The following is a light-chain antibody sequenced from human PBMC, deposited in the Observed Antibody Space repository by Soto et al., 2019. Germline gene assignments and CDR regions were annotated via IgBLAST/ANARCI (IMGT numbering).Light chain of an antibody. CDR1: SSNIGAGFD. V-gene: IGLV1-40*01. Sequence: QSVLTQPPSVSGAPGQRVTISCTGSSSNIGAGFDVHWYQQLPGTAPKLLIYGITNRPSGVPDRFSGSKSATSASLAITGLQPEDEADYYCSSYTRNTALVFGPGTKVTVL. J-gene: IGLJ1*01. CDR3: SSYTRNTALV. CDR2: GIT.